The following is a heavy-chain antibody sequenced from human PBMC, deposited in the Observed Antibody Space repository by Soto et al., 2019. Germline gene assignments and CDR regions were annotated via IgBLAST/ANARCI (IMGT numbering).Heavy chain of an antibody. Sequence: AASVKVSCKASGYTFTSSGISWVRQAPGQGPEWMGWISTYNGDTNYAQKFQGRVTMTTDTSTSTAYMDLRSLRSDDRAVYYCARTVAGYFDSWGQGTLVTVSS. CDR2: ISTYNGDT. D-gene: IGHD6-19*01. J-gene: IGHJ4*02. CDR1: GYTFTSSG. CDR3: ARTVAGYFDS. V-gene: IGHV1-18*01.